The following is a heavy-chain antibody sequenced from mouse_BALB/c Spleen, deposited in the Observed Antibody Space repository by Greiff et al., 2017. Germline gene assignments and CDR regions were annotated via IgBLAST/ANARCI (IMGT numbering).Heavy chain of an antibody. D-gene: IGHD1-1*01. CDR3: TRGAGSSYGAMDY. J-gene: IGHJ4*01. CDR2: IRLKSNNYAT. V-gene: IGHV6-6*02. Sequence: EVKVEESGGGLVQPGGSMKLSCVASGFTFSNYWMNWVRQSPEKGLEWVAEIRLKSNNYATHYAESVKGRFTISRDDSKSSVYLQMNNLRAEDTGIYYCTRGAGSSYGAMDYWGQGTSVTVSS. CDR1: GFTFSNYW.